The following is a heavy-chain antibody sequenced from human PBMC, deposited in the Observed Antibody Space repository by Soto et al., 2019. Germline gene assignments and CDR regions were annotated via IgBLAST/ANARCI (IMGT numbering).Heavy chain of an antibody. CDR2: ISSSSSTI. J-gene: IGHJ5*02. D-gene: IGHD4-4*01. V-gene: IGHV3-48*01. CDR1: GFTFSSYS. CDR3: ASGMTTVTTPENWFDP. Sequence: PGGSLRLSCAASGFTFSSYSMNWVRQAPGKWLEWVSYISSSSSTIYYADSVKGRFTISRDNAKNSLYLQMNSLRAEDTAVYYCASGMTTVTTPENWFDPWGQGTLVTVSS.